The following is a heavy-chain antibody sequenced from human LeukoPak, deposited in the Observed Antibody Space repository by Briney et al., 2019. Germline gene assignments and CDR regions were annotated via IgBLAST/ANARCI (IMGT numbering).Heavy chain of an antibody. D-gene: IGHD6-19*01. V-gene: IGHV1-69*06. CDR2: IIPIFGTA. J-gene: IGHJ1*01. CDR3: ARDHSSGWYSEYFQH. Sequence: SVKVSCKASGCTFSSYAISWVRQAPGQGLEWMGGIIPIFGTANYAQKFQGRVTITADKSTSTAYMELSSLRSEDTAVYYCARDHSSGWYSEYFQHWGQGTLVTVSS. CDR1: GCTFSSYA.